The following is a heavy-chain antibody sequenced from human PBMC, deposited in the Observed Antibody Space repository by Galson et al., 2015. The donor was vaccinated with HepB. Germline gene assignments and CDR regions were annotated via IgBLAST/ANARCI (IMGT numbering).Heavy chain of an antibody. CDR2: VIHSGSTAST. Sequence: SLRLSCAASGFTFSTHAMSWVRLAPGKGLQWVSSVIHSGSTASTLYEDSVKGRFTISTDNSKNTLYLQMNSLRAEDTAVYYCARTLAPYTGFDYWGQGTLVTVSS. D-gene: IGHD5-18*01. J-gene: IGHJ4*02. CDR3: ARTLAPYTGFDY. V-gene: IGHV3-23*01. CDR1: GFTFSTHA.